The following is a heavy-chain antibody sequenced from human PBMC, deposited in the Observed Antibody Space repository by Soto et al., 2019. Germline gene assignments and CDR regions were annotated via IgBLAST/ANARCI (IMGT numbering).Heavy chain of an antibody. D-gene: IGHD6-13*01. Sequence: SETLSLTCTVSGGSVSSGSYYWSWIRQPPGKGLECIGYIYYSGSTNYNPSLKSRVTISVDTSKNQFSLKLSSVTAADTAVYYCARGPSRAAAGLFDPWGQGTLVTVSS. J-gene: IGHJ5*02. V-gene: IGHV4-61*01. CDR2: IYYSGST. CDR3: ARGPSRAAAGLFDP. CDR1: GGSVSSGSYY.